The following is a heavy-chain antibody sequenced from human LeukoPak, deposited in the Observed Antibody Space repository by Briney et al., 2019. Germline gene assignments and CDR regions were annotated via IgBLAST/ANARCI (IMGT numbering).Heavy chain of an antibody. CDR3: ARDSGDPSRYVWGTRFDY. D-gene: IGHD3-16*01. J-gene: IGHJ4*02. CDR2: INPSGGGT. Sequence: ASVKVSCRASGYTFTRNYMHWVRQAPGQGPEWMGIINPSGGGTKYAEKFQGRVTMTRDTSTSTVYMELSSLRSEDTAVYYCARDSGDPSRYVWGTRFDYWGQGTLVTVSS. V-gene: IGHV1-46*01. CDR1: GYTFTRNY.